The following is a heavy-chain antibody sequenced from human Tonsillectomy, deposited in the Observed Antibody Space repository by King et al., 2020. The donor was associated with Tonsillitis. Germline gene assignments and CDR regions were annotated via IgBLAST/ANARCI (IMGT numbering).Heavy chain of an antibody. Sequence: QLVQSGGGLVQPGGSLRLSCAASGFTFNDYAMSWVRQAPGKGLEWVSTISGSGGNTYYADSGKGRFTISRDNSKNTLYLQMNSLRAEDTAVYYCAKTNYDFWSGFTAGAFDVWGQGTMVTVSS. J-gene: IGHJ3*01. CDR2: ISGSGGNT. CDR1: GFTFNDYA. CDR3: AKTNYDFWSGFTAGAFDV. D-gene: IGHD3-3*01. V-gene: IGHV3-23*04.